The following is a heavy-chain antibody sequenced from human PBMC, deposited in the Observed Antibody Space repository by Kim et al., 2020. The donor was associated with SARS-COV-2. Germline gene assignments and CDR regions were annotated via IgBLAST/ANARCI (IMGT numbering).Heavy chain of an antibody. D-gene: IGHD3-3*01. V-gene: IGHV3-23*01. Sequence: ADSGKGRFTNYRDNSKNTRYMQRNSLGAEDTAVYYCAKGGYDFWSGYFDYWGQGTLVTVSS. J-gene: IGHJ4*02. CDR3: AKGGYDFWSGYFDY.